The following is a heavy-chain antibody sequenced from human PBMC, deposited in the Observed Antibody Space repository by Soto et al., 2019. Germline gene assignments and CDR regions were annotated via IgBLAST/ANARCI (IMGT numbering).Heavy chain of an antibody. J-gene: IGHJ6*02. D-gene: IGHD4-17*01. Sequence: PSETLSLTCTVSGGSISSHYWSWIRQPPGKGLEWIGYIYYSGSTNYNPSLKSRVTISVDTSKNQFSLKLSSVTAADTAVYYCAREAVTTDYYGMDVWGQGTTVTVSS. V-gene: IGHV4-59*11. CDR3: AREAVTTDYYGMDV. CDR1: GGSISSHY. CDR2: IYYSGST.